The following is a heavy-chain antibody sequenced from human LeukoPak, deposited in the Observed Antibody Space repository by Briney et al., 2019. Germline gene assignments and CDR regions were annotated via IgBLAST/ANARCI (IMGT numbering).Heavy chain of an antibody. CDR1: GFTFSNYA. Sequence: GGSLRLSCAASGFTFSNYAIYWVRQAPGKGLEWVAVISYDGRNKYYADSVKGRFTISRDDSKNTLYLQMNSLRAEDTAVYYCARADGSGSPLDYWGQGTLVTVSS. V-gene: IGHV3-30-3*01. CDR2: ISYDGRNK. CDR3: ARADGSGSPLDY. D-gene: IGHD3-10*01. J-gene: IGHJ4*02.